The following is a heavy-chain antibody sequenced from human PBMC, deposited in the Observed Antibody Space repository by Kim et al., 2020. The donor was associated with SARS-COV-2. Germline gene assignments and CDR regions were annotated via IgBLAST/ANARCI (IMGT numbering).Heavy chain of an antibody. CDR1: GYTFTSYY. V-gene: IGHV1-46*01. D-gene: IGHD5-12*01. Sequence: ASVKVSCKASGYTFTSYYMHWVRQAPGQGLEWMGIINPSGGSTSYAQKFQGRVTMTRDTSTSTVYMELSSLRSEDTAVYYCAREGIVATIEAGYRLDYWGQGNLVTVSS. J-gene: IGHJ4*02. CDR3: AREGIVATIEAGYRLDY. CDR2: INPSGGST.